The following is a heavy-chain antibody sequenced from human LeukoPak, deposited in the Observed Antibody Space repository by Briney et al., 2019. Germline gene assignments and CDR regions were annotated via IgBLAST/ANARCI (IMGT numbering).Heavy chain of an antibody. CDR1: GGSISSSSYY. CDR3: ARHSRSGSGGYENAFDI. Sequence: SETLSLTCTVSGGSISSSSYYWDWIRQSPGKGLEWIGNIYSGGSTYYTPSLKSRVTISVDTSKNQFSLKLSSVAAADTAIYFCARHSRSGSGGYENAFDIWGQGTMVTVSS. D-gene: IGHD5-12*01. CDR2: IYSGGST. V-gene: IGHV4-39*01. J-gene: IGHJ3*02.